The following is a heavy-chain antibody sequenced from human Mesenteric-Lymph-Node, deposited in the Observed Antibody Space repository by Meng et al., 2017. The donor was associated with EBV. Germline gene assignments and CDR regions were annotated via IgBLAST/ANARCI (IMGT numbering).Heavy chain of an antibody. CDR2: MYHSGST. CDR3: ARGREYSWGY. D-gene: IGHD4-11*01. Sequence: QGQLQESGPGLVRPSGTLSLPCGVSGGSISNDHWWSWVRQPPGKGLEWIGEMYHSGSTNYNPSLKSRVTISVDKSKNQFFLNLNSVTAADTAVYYCARGREYSWGYWGQGTLVTVSS. V-gene: IGHV4-4*02. CDR1: GGSISNDHW. J-gene: IGHJ4*02.